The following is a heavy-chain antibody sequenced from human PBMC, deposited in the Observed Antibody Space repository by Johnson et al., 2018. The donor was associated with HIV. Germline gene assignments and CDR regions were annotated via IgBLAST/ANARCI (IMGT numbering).Heavy chain of an antibody. CDR3: ARVGQKLVPVPRVAFDI. J-gene: IGHJ3*02. V-gene: IGHV3-23*04. CDR1: GFTFSSYA. Sequence: EVQLVESGGGLVQPGGSLRVSCAASGFTFSSYAMSWVRQAPGKGLEWVSTISGSGDNTYYADSVKGRFTISRDNSKNTLYLQMNSLRAEDTALYYCARVGQKLVPVPRVAFDIWGQGTMVTVSS. D-gene: IGHD6-6*01. CDR2: ISGSGDNT.